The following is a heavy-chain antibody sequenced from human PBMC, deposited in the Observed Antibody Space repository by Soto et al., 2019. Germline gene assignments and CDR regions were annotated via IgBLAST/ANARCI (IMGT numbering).Heavy chain of an antibody. V-gene: IGHV1-18*01. Sequence: QVQLVQSGAEVKKPGASVKVSCKASGYTFSSYHISWVRQATGQGLEWMGWISAYKGNTNYAQKLQGRVTMTTDTPTRTAYIELRSLRSDDTAVYYCARDVPPTDSWGQGTLVTVSS. CDR1: GYTFSSYH. J-gene: IGHJ5*01. CDR2: ISAYKGNT. CDR3: ARDVPPTDS.